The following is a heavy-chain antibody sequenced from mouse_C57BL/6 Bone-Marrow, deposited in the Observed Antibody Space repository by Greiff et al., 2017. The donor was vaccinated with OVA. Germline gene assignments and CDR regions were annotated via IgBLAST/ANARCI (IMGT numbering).Heavy chain of an antibody. Sequence: VQLKQSVAELVRPGASVKLSCTASGFNIKNTYMHWVKQRPEQGLEWIGRIDPANGNTKYAPKFKGKATITADTSSNTAYLQLSSLTSEDTAIYYCARDYYGSSFTSFAYWGQGTLVTVSA. V-gene: IGHV14-3*01. J-gene: IGHJ3*01. CDR3: ARDYYGSSFTSFAY. CDR2: IDPANGNT. D-gene: IGHD1-1*01. CDR1: GFNIKNTY.